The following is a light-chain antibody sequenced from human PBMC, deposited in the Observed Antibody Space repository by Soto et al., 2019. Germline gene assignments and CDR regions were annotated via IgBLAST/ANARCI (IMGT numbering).Light chain of an antibody. J-gene: IGLJ2*01. CDR3: RSFTTRSILLL. CDR2: DVS. CDR1: SSDVGAYNY. Sequence: QSALTQPASVSGSPGQSITISCTGTSSDVGAYNYVSWYQQHPGKAPKLMIYDVSNRPSGVSNRFSGSKSGNTASLTISGLPAEDEADYYCRSFTTRSILLLFGGGTQLTVL. V-gene: IGLV2-14*03.